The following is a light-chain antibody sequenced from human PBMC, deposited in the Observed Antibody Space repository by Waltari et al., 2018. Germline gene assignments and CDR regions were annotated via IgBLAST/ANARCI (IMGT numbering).Light chain of an antibody. CDR3: CSYVGSNIYWV. V-gene: IGLV2-11*01. CDR1: SSDVGGYKY. CDR2: HIN. Sequence: QSALTQPRSVSGSPGQSVTISCLGNSSDVGGYKYVSWYQQHPDKAPKLIIYHINKRPSGVPDRFSGSKSGNTASLTISGLQAEDEADYYCCSYVGSNIYWVFGGGTKLTVL. J-gene: IGLJ3*02.